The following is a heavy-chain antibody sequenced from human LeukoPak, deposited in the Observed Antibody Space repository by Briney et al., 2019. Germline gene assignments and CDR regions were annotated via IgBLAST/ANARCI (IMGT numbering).Heavy chain of an antibody. J-gene: IGHJ5*02. D-gene: IGHD1-1*01. Sequence: GGSLRLSCAASGFTFSSYSMNWVRQAPGKGLDWVSSISSSSSYIYYADSVKGRFTISRDNAKNSLYLQMNSLRAEDTAVYYCARDRSGTGFDPWGQGTLVTVSS. CDR2: ISSSSSYI. V-gene: IGHV3-21*01. CDR1: GFTFSSYS. CDR3: ARDRSGTGFDP.